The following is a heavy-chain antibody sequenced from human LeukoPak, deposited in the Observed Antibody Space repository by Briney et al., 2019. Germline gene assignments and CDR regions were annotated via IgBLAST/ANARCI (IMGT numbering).Heavy chain of an antibody. V-gene: IGHV3-21*01. CDR1: GFTFSSNW. J-gene: IGHJ4*02. D-gene: IGHD1-26*01. CDR2: ISSSSSYI. Sequence: PGGSLRLSCAASGFTFSSNWMHWVRQAPGKGLEWVSSISSSSSYIYYADSVKGRFTISRDNAKNSLCLQMNSLRAEDTAVYYCARGSGSSVGYWGQGTLVTVSS. CDR3: ARGSGSSVGY.